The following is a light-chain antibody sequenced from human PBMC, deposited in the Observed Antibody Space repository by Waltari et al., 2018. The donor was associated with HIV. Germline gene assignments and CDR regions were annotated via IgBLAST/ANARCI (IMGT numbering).Light chain of an antibody. J-gene: IGLJ3*02. CDR2: LKRDGSH. Sequence: QLVLTQSPSASASLGASVKLTCTLSSGPTNYAIASHQQHPEKGPRYLMTLKRDGSHSKGDGIPDRFSGSSSGAERYLIISSLQSEDEADYYCQTWGTGIQVFGGGTKVTVL. V-gene: IGLV4-69*02. CDR1: SGPTNYA. CDR3: QTWGTGIQV.